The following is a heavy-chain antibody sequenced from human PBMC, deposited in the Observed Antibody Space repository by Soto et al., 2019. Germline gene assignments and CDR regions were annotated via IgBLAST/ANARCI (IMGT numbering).Heavy chain of an antibody. CDR2: INPNSGGT. CDR3: ARGGAYCSGGSCYRSAYYMDV. D-gene: IGHD2-15*01. CDR1: GYTFTGYY. J-gene: IGHJ6*03. Sequence: QVQLVQSGAEVKKPGASVKVSCKASGYTFTGYYMHWVRQAPGQGLEWMGWINPNSGGTNYAQKFQGWVTMTRDTSISTAYMELSRLRSDDTAVYYCARGGAYCSGGSCYRSAYYMDVWGKGTTVTVSS. V-gene: IGHV1-2*04.